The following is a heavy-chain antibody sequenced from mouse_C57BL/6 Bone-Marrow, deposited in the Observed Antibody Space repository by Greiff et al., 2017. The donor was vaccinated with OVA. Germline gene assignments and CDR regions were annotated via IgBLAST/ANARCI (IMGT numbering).Heavy chain of an antibody. D-gene: IGHD3-1*01. CDR2: IFPRSGNT. CDR3: ARSGFDV. V-gene: IGHV1-81*01. J-gene: IGHJ1*03. CDR1: GYPFTSYG. Sequence: VQLQQSGAELARPGASVKLSCKASGYPFTSYGISWVKQRTGQGLEWIGEIFPRSGNTYYNEKFKGKATLTADKSSSTAYMGLRSLTSEDSAVYFCARSGFDVWGTGTTVTVSS.